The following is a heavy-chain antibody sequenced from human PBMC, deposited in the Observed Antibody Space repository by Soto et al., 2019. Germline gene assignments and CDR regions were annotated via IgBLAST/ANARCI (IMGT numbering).Heavy chain of an antibody. CDR3: ARDLWIMITFGGVINWFDP. J-gene: IGHJ5*02. D-gene: IGHD3-16*01. CDR2: ISYDGSNK. Sequence: GGSLRLSCAASGFTFSSYAMHWVRQAPGKGLEWVAVISYDGSNKYYADSVKGRFTISRDNSKNTLYLQMNSLRAEDTAVYYCARDLWIMITFGGVINWFDPWGQGTLVTVSS. V-gene: IGHV3-30-3*01. CDR1: GFTFSSYA.